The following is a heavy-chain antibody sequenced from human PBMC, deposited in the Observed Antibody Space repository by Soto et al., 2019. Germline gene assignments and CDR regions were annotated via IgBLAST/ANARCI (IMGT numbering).Heavy chain of an antibody. D-gene: IGHD3-22*01. CDR2: IIPIFGTA. CDR3: ARVGYYDSSGYLDY. V-gene: IGHV1-69*06. Sequence: ASVKVSCKASGGTFSSYAISWVRQAPGQGLEWMGGIIPIFGTADYAQKFQGRVTITADKSTSTAYMELSSLRSEHTAVYYCARVGYYDSSGYLDYWCQVTLVTVSS. CDR1: GGTFSSYA. J-gene: IGHJ4*02.